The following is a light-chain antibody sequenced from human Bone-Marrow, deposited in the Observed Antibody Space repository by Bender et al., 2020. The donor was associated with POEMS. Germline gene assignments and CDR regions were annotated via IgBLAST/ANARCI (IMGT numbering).Light chain of an antibody. CDR1: ELGGKY. Sequence: SYGLTQPPSVSVSPGQTASITCSGEELGGKYACWYQQKPGQSPVLVIHQDNRRPSEIPERFSGSCSGNAATLTISGTQALDEADYYCQAWDGGTVIFGGGTKLTVL. CDR2: QDN. J-gene: IGLJ2*01. CDR3: QAWDGGTVI. V-gene: IGLV3-1*01.